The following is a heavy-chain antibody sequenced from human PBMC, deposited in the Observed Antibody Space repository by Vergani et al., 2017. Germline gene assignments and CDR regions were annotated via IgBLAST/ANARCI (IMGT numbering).Heavy chain of an antibody. CDR3: VGDTSGGLDF. J-gene: IGHJ4*02. V-gene: IGHV3-9*01. D-gene: IGHD1-26*01. CDR1: GFTFSACP. CDR2: IYGNSAGV. Sequence: EVQLLQSGGGVIQPGGSVRLSCAASGFTFSACPMTWVRQAPGKGLEWVSGIYGNSAGVGYSDSVKGRFTISRDDAKNSLYLEMNSLRSDDTALYYCVGDTSGGLDFWGQGTQVIVSS.